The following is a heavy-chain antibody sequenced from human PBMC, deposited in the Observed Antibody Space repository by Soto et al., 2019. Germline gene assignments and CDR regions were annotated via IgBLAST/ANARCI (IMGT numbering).Heavy chain of an antibody. CDR2: IYYSGTTYYT. CDR1: GGSISSGGYY. V-gene: IGHV4-31*03. J-gene: IGHJ4*02. Sequence: QVQLQESGPGLVKPSRTLSLTCTVSGGSISSGGYYWSWIRQHPGKGLEWIGYIYYSGTTYYTYYNPSLKSRVTISVDTSKNQFSLKLSSVTAADTAVYYCAREPLTWGQGTLVTVSS. CDR3: AREPLT.